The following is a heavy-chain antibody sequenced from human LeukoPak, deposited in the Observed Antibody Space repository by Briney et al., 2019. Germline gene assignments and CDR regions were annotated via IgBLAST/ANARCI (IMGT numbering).Heavy chain of an antibody. J-gene: IGHJ4*02. D-gene: IGHD2-15*01. V-gene: IGHV5-51*01. CDR2: IYPGDSDT. CDR1: GYSFSTYW. Sequence: GESLKISCKGSGYSFSTYWIGWVRQMPGKGLEWMGIIYPGDSDTRYSPSFQGQVTISADKSISSAYLQWSSLKASDTAMYYCAIGDSSYYFDCWGQGTLVTVSS. CDR3: AIGDSSYYFDC.